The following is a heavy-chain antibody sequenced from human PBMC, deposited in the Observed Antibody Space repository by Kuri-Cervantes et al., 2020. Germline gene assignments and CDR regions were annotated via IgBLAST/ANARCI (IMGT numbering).Heavy chain of an antibody. D-gene: IGHD5-12*01. CDR1: GGSVSSDSYY. V-gene: IGHV4-61*01. Sequence: GSLRLSCTVSGGSVSSDSYYWSWIRQPPGKGLEWIGYIYYSGSTNYNPSLKSRVTISVDTSKNQFSLKLSSVTAADTAVYYCAREGGYSGYGYFDYWGQGTLVTVSS. J-gene: IGHJ4*02. CDR2: IYYSGST. CDR3: AREGGYSGYGYFDY.